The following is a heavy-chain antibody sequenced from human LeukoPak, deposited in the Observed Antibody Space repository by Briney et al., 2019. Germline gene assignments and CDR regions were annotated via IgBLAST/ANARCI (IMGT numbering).Heavy chain of an antibody. CDR2: IGDSGRNT. J-gene: IGHJ3*02. CDR3: AGGTVISGQRDGAFHI. Sequence: PGGSLRLSCAASGFTFSSYAMSWVRQVPGKGLEWVSAIGDSGRNTYYADSVEGRFTISRDNSKNTLYLHMNSLRAEDTAVYYCAGGTVISGQRDGAFHIWGQGTMVTVSS. D-gene: IGHD2-21*01. CDR1: GFTFSSYA. V-gene: IGHV3-23*01.